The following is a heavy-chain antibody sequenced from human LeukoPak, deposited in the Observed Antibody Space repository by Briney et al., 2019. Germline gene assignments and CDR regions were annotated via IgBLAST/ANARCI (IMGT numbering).Heavy chain of an antibody. V-gene: IGHV3-21*04. CDR3: AKQRYGSVYFDY. J-gene: IGHJ4*02. CDR1: GFTFSSYS. Sequence: GGSLRLSCAASGFTFSSYSMNWVRQAPGKGLEWVSSISSSSSYIYYADSVKGRFTISRDNAKNSLYLQMNSLRAEDTAVYYCAKQRYGSVYFDYWGQGTLVTVSS. D-gene: IGHD3-10*01. CDR2: ISSSSSYI.